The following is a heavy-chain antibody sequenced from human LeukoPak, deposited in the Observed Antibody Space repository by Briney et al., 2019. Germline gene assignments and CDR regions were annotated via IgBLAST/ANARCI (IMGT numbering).Heavy chain of an antibody. Sequence: GGSLRLSCAASGFDFGAYEMNWFRQAPGKGLEWVAYFAGSDTTKYYTDSVRGRFTISRDNAKKSLYLQLNSLRAEDTALYYCTTLGSHLDSWGQGTLVTVSS. CDR1: GFDFGAYE. J-gene: IGHJ4*02. CDR3: TTLGSHLDS. V-gene: IGHV3-48*03. D-gene: IGHD3-10*01. CDR2: FAGSDTTK.